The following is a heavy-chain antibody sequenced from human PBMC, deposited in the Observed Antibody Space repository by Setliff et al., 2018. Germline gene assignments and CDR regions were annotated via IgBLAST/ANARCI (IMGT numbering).Heavy chain of an antibody. D-gene: IGHD6-6*01. CDR3: ARGYAARVGFGNWFDP. J-gene: IGHJ5*02. Sequence: SVKVSCKASGDTFSTYALSWVRQAPGQGLEWMGGIIPLLETAKYAQKYQGRVTITADESTSTAYMEVRSLRSEDTAVFYCARGYAARVGFGNWFDPWGQGTLVTVSS. V-gene: IGHV1-69*13. CDR2: IIPLLETA. CDR1: GDTFSTYA.